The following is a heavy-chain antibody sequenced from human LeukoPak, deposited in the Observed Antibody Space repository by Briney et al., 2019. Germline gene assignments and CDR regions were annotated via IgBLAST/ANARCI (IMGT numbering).Heavy chain of an antibody. J-gene: IGHJ4*02. V-gene: IGHV7-4-1*02. CDR3: ARVGGYCSDGNCYPKY. Sequence: ASVKLSCKASGYPFTSYAMTWVRQAPGQGLEWKGWINTDSGNPTCAQGFTGRFVFSLDRSVTTAYLQITYLKPEDTAVYYCARVGGYCSDGNCYPKYWGQGTLVTVSS. CDR2: INTDSGNP. CDR1: GYPFTSYA. D-gene: IGHD2-15*01.